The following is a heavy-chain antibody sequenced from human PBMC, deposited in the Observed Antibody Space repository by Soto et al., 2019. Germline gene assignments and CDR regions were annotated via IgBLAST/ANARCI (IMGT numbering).Heavy chain of an antibody. CDR2: INPSGGST. Sequence: ASVQVSCKASGYTFTSYYMHWVRQAPGQGLEWMGIINPSGGSTGYAQKFQGRVTMTRDTSTSTVYMELSSLRSEDTDVFNCTRRKAGDYSDYWSEGTLVTVSS. CDR3: TRRKAGDYSDY. J-gene: IGHJ4*02. V-gene: IGHV1-46*01. CDR1: GYTFTSYY. D-gene: IGHD6-19*01.